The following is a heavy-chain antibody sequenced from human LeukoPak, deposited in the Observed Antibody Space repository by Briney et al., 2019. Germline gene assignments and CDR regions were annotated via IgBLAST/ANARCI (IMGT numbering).Heavy chain of an antibody. CDR3: VRDILTGYYGMDV. J-gene: IGHJ6*02. Sequence: PGGTVRLFCAASGFTFNSYSKNWVRQAPGKGWVWVLYISSGSSSIQYADPGKGRFTLSRDIGKHSLYLEMDSLRAEDTAVYFCVRDILTGYYGMDVWGQGTRATVSS. V-gene: IGHV3-21*05. D-gene: IGHD3-9*01. CDR2: ISSGSSSI. CDR1: GFTFNSYS.